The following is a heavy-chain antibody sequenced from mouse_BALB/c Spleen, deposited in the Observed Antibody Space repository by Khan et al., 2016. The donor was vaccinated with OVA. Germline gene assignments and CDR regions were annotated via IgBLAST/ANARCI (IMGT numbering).Heavy chain of an antibody. J-gene: IGHJ2*01. Sequence: QIQLVQSGPGLVAPSQSLSLTCTVSGFSFTSYGVPWVRQPPGKGLEWLGVIWAGGSTTYNSALMSGLSISKDNSKSQVFLKMNSLQTDDTAKYYCARLEDIWGQGTTLTVSS. CDR1: GFSFTSYG. D-gene: IGHD1-3*01. CDR2: IWAGGST. CDR3: ARLEDI. V-gene: IGHV2-9*02.